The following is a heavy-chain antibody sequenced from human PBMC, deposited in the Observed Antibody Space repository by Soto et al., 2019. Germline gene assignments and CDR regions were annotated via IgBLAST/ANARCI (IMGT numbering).Heavy chain of an antibody. CDR2: ISSRSDFI. Sequence: PVGSLRLSCAASGFTFSSYTMNWVRQAPGKGLEWVSYISSRSDFIYYGDSVKGRFTISRDNAKNSMYLQMNSLRAEDTAVYYCVSGVREGYNRLDQWGQGTLVTVSS. V-gene: IGHV3-21*01. CDR3: VSGVREGYNRLDQ. J-gene: IGHJ4*02. CDR1: GFTFSSYT. D-gene: IGHD5-12*01.